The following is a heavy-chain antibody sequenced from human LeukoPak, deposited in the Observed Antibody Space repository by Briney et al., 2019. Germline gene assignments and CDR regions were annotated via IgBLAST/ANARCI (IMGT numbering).Heavy chain of an antibody. CDR2: IIPILGIA. V-gene: IGHV1-69*04. D-gene: IGHD2-21*01. CDR1: GGTFSSYA. CDR3: ASGGDFDY. Sequence: SVKVSCKASGGTFSSYAISWVRQAPGQGREWMGRIIPILGIANYAQKFQGRVTITADKSTSTAYMELSSLRSEDTAVYYCASGGDFDYWGQGTLVTVSS. J-gene: IGHJ4*02.